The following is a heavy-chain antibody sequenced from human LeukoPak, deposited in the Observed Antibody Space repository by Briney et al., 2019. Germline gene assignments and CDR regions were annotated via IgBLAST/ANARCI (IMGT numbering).Heavy chain of an antibody. Sequence: GGSLRLSCAASGFTFSSYEMNWVRQAPGKGLEWVSYISSSGSTIYYADSVKGRFTISRDNAKNSLYLQMSSLRAEDTAVYYCARDVAVAGTSALGYWGQGTLVTVSS. CDR3: ARDVAVAGTSALGY. CDR2: ISSSGSTI. V-gene: IGHV3-48*03. D-gene: IGHD6-19*01. J-gene: IGHJ4*02. CDR1: GFTFSSYE.